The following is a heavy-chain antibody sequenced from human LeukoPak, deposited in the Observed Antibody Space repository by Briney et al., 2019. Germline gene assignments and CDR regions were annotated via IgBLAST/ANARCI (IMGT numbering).Heavy chain of an antibody. V-gene: IGHV3-7*01. Sequence: GGSLRLSCAASGFTFTRYRMTWVRQAPGKGLEWAANISPDGSGTFYVDSVKGRFTISRDNSKNSLYLQMNSMTVEDTAVYYCVRSIDYWGQGTLVTVSS. CDR2: ISPDGSGT. J-gene: IGHJ4*02. CDR1: GFTFTRYR. CDR3: VRSIDY.